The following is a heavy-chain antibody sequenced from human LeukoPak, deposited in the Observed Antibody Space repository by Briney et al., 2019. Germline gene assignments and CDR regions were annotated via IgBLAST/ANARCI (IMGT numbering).Heavy chain of an antibody. CDR3: ARDLDY. V-gene: IGHV1-69*13. CDR2: IIPIFGTA. Sequence: GASVKVSCKASGYTFTSYDINWVRQATGQGLEWMGGIIPIFGTANYAQKFQGRVTITADESTSTAYMELSSLRSEDTAVYYCARDLDYWGQGTLVTVSS. J-gene: IGHJ4*01. CDR1: GYTFTSYD.